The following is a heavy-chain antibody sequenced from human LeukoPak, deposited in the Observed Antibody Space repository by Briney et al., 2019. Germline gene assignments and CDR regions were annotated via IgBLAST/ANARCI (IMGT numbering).Heavy chain of an antibody. CDR3: AKNTTVTIGY. D-gene: IGHD4-17*01. V-gene: IGHV3-23*01. CDR1: GFTFSSYG. CDR2: ISGSGGIT. Sequence: GGSLRLSCAASGFTFSSYGMNWVRQAPGKGLEWVSGISGSGGITYYADSVKGRFSISRDNSKNTLYLQMNSLRAEDTAVYYCAKNTTVTIGYWGQGTLVTVSS. J-gene: IGHJ4*02.